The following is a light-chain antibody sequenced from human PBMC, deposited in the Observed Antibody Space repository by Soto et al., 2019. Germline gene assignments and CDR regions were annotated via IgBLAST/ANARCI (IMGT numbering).Light chain of an antibody. CDR3: SSYTSSSTLV. Sequence: QSALTQPPSASGSPGQSITISCTGTSSDVGGYKFVSWYQQHPGKAPKLIIYEVSNRPSGVSNRFSGSKSGNTASLTISGLQAEDEADYYCSSYTSSSTLVFGGGTKLTVL. CDR1: SSDVGGYKF. V-gene: IGLV2-14*01. CDR2: EVS. J-gene: IGLJ2*01.